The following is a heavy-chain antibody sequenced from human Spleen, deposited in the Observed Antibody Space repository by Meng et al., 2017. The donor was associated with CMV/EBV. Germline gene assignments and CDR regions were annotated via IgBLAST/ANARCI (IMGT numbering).Heavy chain of an antibody. CDR3: ARGREVDTAMVAYYYYYGMDV. J-gene: IGHJ6*02. V-gene: IGHV1-69*06. Sequence: SVKVSCKASGGTFSSYAISWVRQAPGQGLEWMGGIIPIFGTANYAQKFQGRVTITADKSTSTAYMELSSLRSEDTAVYYCARGREVDTAMVAYYYYYGMDVWGQGTTVTVSS. CDR2: IIPIFGTA. D-gene: IGHD5-18*01. CDR1: GGTFSSYA.